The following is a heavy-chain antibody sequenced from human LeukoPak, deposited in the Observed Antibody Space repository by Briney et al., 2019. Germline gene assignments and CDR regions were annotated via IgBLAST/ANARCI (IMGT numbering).Heavy chain of an antibody. V-gene: IGHV3-74*01. CDR2: IDANAKTT. CDR3: ARDRQSYVWGSYRFGAFDI. D-gene: IGHD3-16*02. CDR1: GFTFSNYW. Sequence: GGSLRLSCAASGFTFSNYWLHWVRQAPGKGLVWVSRIDANAKTTSYADSVKGRFTISTDNAKKTLYLQMNSLRVEDTAVYYCARDRQSYVWGSYRFGAFDIWGQGTMVTVSS. J-gene: IGHJ3*02.